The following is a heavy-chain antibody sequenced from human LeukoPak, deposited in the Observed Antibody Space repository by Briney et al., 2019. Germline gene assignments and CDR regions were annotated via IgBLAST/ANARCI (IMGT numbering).Heavy chain of an antibody. J-gene: IGHJ4*02. V-gene: IGHV3-23*01. CDR3: AKRGVAIRVILVGFHKEASYFAS. Sequence: PGGSLRLSCVVSGITLANYGMSWVRQAPGKGLEWVACVSGSGGSTNYADSVKGRFTISRDNPKNTLYLQMNSLRAEDTAVYFCAKRGVAIRVILVGFHKEASYFASWGQGALVTVSS. CDR1: GITLANYG. D-gene: IGHD3-22*01. CDR2: VSGSGGST.